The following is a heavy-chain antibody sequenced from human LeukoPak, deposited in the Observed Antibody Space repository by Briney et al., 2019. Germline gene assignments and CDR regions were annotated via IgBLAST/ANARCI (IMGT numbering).Heavy chain of an antibody. J-gene: IGHJ4*02. CDR3: ARETNHNYDSSGFFDY. CDR2: IYHSGST. D-gene: IGHD3-22*01. V-gene: IGHV4-30-2*01. Sequence: KPSQTLSLTCTVSGGSISSGGYYWSWIRQPPGKGLEWIGYIYHSGSTYYNPSLKSRVTISVDRSKNQFSLKLSSVTAADTAVYYCARETNHNYDSSGFFDYWGQGTLVTVSS. CDR1: GGSISSGGYY.